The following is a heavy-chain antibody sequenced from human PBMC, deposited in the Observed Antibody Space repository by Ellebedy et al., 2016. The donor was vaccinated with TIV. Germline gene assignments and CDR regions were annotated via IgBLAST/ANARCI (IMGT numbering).Heavy chain of an antibody. J-gene: IGHJ3*01. Sequence: GESLKISCAASGFTFSSYYMHWVRQAPGKGLVWVSHISIDGSHITYADSVKGRFTISRDNAKNTLYLQMNSLRAEDTAVYYCAREWSAFDLWGQGTMVTVSS. CDR1: GFTFSSYY. CDR3: AREWSAFDL. CDR2: ISIDGSHI. D-gene: IGHD3-3*01. V-gene: IGHV3-74*01.